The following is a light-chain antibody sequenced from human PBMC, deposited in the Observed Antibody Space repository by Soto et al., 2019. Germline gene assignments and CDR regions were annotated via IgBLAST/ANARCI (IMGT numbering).Light chain of an antibody. CDR1: QNINDW. CDR2: KAS. Sequence: DIQMTQSPSTLSASVGDRVTITCRASQNINDWLAWYQQKPGQAPRLLIYKASTLESGVPSRFSGSGFGTEFTLTISSLQPDDFATYYCQQYNTYSFTFGPGAKVDIK. V-gene: IGKV1-5*03. J-gene: IGKJ3*01. CDR3: QQYNTYSFT.